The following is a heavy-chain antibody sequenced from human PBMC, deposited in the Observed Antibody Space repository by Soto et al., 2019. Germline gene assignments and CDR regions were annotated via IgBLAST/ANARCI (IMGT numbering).Heavy chain of an antibody. Sequence: HPGGSLRLSCAASGVTFSSYSMNWVRQAPGKGLEWVSYISSSSSTIYYADSVKGRFTISRDNAKNSLYLQMNSLRAEDTAVYYCARYMATITPENYFDYWGQGTLVTVSS. V-gene: IGHV3-48*01. CDR2: ISSSSSTI. CDR3: ARYMATITPENYFDY. D-gene: IGHD5-12*01. J-gene: IGHJ4*02. CDR1: GVTFSSYS.